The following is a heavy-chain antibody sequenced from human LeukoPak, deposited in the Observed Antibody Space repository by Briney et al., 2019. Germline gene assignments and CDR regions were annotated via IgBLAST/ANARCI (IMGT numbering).Heavy chain of an antibody. CDR1: GGSISSYY. CDR3: ARRYCSSTSCFYYFDY. Sequence: SETLSLTCTVSGGSISSYYWSWIRQPPGKGLEWIGYIYYSGSTNYNPSLKSRVTISVDTSKNQFSLKLSSVTAADTAVYYCARRYCSSTSCFYYFDYWGRGTLVTVSS. V-gene: IGHV4-59*01. J-gene: IGHJ4*02. D-gene: IGHD2-2*01. CDR2: IYYSGST.